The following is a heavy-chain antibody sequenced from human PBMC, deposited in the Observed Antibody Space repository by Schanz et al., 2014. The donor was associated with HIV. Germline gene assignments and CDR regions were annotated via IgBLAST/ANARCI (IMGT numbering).Heavy chain of an antibody. J-gene: IGHJ3*02. CDR1: GFSFSSYS. CDR2: ISSSSSYI. V-gene: IGHV3-21*03. CDR3: TTVRSGWFLGVFDI. D-gene: IGHD6-19*01. Sequence: EVQLVESGGGVVQPGRSLRLSCAASGFSFSSYSMNWVRQAPGKGLEWVSSISSSSSYIYYADSMKGRFTISRDNAKNSLYLQMNSLKTEDTAVYYCTTVRSGWFLGVFDIWGQGTMVTVSS.